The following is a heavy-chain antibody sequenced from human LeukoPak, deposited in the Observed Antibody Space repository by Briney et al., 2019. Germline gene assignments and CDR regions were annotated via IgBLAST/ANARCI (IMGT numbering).Heavy chain of an antibody. CDR2: IRSKGNSYAT. J-gene: IGHJ4*02. V-gene: IGHV3-73*01. D-gene: IGHD4/OR15-4a*01. Sequence: GGSLRLSCAASGFTFSGSALHWVRQAPGKGLEWVGRIRSKGNSYATEYAASVKGRFTISIDDSKNTAYLQMNSLNSEDTAVYYCSRRADYGDTTSDYWGQGTLVTVSS. CDR1: GFTFSGSA. CDR3: SRRADYGDTTSDY.